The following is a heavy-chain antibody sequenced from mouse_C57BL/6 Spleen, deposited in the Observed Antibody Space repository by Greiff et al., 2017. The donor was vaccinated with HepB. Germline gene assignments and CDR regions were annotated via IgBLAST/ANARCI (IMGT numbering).Heavy chain of an antibody. J-gene: IGHJ1*03. V-gene: IGHV1-59*01. D-gene: IGHD3-1*01. CDR2: IDPSDSYT. CDR3: ASRGGDWYFEV. Sequence: QVQLQQPGAELVRPGTSVKLSCKASGYTFTSYWMHWVKQRPGQGLEWIGVIDPSDSYTNYNQKFKGKATLTVDTSSSTAYMQLSSLTSEDSAVYYCASRGGDWYFEVWGTGTTVTVSS. CDR1: GYTFTSYW.